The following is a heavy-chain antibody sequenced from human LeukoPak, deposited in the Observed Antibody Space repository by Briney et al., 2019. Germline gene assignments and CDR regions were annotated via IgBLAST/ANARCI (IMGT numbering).Heavy chain of an antibody. Sequence: SETLSLTCTVSGGSISSYYWSWIRQPPGKGLEWIGYIYYSGSTNYNPSLKSRVTISVDTSKNQFSLKLSSVTAADTAVYYCAKYVSGTYYRGLDYWGQGTLVTVSS. CDR2: IYYSGST. J-gene: IGHJ4*02. V-gene: IGHV4-59*12. CDR3: AKYVSGTYYRGLDY. CDR1: GGSISSYY. D-gene: IGHD3-10*01.